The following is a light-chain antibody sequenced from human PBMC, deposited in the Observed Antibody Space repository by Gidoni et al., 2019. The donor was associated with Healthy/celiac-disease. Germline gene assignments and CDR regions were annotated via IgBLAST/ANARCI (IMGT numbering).Light chain of an antibody. CDR1: SNNVGNEG. J-gene: IGLJ3*02. CDR2: RNN. Sequence: QAGLTQPPSVSKGLSQTVTLTCTGNSNNVGNEGVVWLQQHQGHPPKLLSDRNNNQPSGISEGFSASRSGNTASLTITGLQPADEADYYCTAWDSSLNTWLFGGGTKLTVL. CDR3: TAWDSSLNTWL. V-gene: IGLV10-54*04.